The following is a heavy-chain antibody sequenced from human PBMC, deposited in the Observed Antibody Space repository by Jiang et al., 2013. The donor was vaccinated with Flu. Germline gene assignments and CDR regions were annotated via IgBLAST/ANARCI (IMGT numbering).Heavy chain of an antibody. D-gene: IGHD2-2*01. CDR3: ARTRYHLTTRPNNWLDS. V-gene: IGHV4-39*01. CDR1: GASIDSYNHY. Sequence: GPGLVKPSDTLSLTCNVSGASIDSYNHYWTWIRQPPGKGLEWIGSIHNSGYTHYSPSVKDRVTISIDTSKNQFSLRLGSATAADTAVYLCARTRYHLTTRPNNWLDSWGQGTLVTVSS. J-gene: IGHJ5*01. CDR2: IHNSGYT.